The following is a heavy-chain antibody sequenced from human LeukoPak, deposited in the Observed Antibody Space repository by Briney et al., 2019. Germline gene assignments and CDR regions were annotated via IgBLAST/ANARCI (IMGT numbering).Heavy chain of an antibody. D-gene: IGHD6-19*01. V-gene: IGHV3-30*02. Sequence: GGSLRLSCAPSVFTFCKCGMYCVRDAPGGGVGWVAFIWLDGSNKFYADSVKGRFTISIDNSKNTLYVQRNRLRAEDTAVYYCAKDRGGQWLVLSYFDYWGEGTLVTVSS. CDR2: IWLDGSNK. CDR1: VFTFCKCG. CDR3: AKDRGGQWLVLSYFDY. J-gene: IGHJ4*02.